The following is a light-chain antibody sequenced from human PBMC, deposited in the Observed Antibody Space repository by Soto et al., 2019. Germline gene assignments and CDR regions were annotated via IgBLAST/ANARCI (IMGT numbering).Light chain of an antibody. Sequence: EVVLTHSPATLALSRGERATLSCRASQSVSSSYLAWYQHRPGQAPRLLIFGASSRATGIPDRFSGSGSATDFTLAISRLEPEDFAVYYCQQYGSALWTFGQGTKVDIK. CDR1: QSVSSSY. J-gene: IGKJ1*01. CDR3: QQYGSALWT. V-gene: IGKV3-20*01. CDR2: GAS.